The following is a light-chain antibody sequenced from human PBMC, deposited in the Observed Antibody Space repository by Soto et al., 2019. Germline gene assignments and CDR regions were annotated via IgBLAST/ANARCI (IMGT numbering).Light chain of an antibody. CDR3: SSYTSSGTRV. CDR1: TSDVGGYNF. CDR2: EVS. V-gene: IGLV2-14*01. Sequence: QSALTQPASMSGSPGQSITISCTGTTSDVGGYNFVSWYQLHPGKAPKLMIFEVSNRPSGVSNRFSGSKSGNTASLTISGLQAEDEADYYCSSYTSSGTRVFGTGTKVTVL. J-gene: IGLJ1*01.